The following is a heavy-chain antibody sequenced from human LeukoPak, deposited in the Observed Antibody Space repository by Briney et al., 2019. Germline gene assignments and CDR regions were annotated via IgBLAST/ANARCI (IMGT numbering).Heavy chain of an antibody. J-gene: IGHJ4*02. V-gene: IGHV1-2*02. D-gene: IGHD3-9*01. CDR1: GYTFTGYY. CDR2: INPNSGGT. CDR3: AREGGDILTGYVWGAVDY. Sequence: GASVKVSCKASGYTFTGYYMHWVRQAPGQGLEWMGWINPNSGGTNYAQKFQGRVTMTRDTSISTAYMELSRLRSDDTAVYYCAREGGDILTGYVWGAVDYWGQGTLVTVSS.